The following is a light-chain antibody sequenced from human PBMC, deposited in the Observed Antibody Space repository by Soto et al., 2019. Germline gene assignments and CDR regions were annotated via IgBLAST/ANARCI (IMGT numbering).Light chain of an antibody. CDR1: QSVSNY. CDR2: DAS. V-gene: IGKV3-11*01. J-gene: IGKJ1*01. Sequence: EIVLTQSPATLSLSPGERATLSCRASQSVSNYLAWYQQRPGQAPRLLIFDASNRATGIPARFSGSGSGTDFTLTISSLEPEDFAVYYCQQRSNWPPWTFGQGTKVEIK. CDR3: QQRSNWPPWT.